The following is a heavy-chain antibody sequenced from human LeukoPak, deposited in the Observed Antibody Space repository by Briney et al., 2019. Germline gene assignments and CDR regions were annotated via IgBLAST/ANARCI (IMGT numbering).Heavy chain of an antibody. CDR1: GGSFCGYY. CDR3: ARAYSSSWYLNWFDP. V-gene: IGHV4-34*01. D-gene: IGHD6-13*01. J-gene: IGHJ5*02. Sequence: SETLSLTCAVYGGSFCGYYWSWIRQPPGKGLEWIGNIYHSGSTYYNPSLKSRVTISVDTSKNQFSLKLSSVTAADTAVYYCARAYSSSWYLNWFDPWGQGTPVTVSS. CDR2: IYHSGST.